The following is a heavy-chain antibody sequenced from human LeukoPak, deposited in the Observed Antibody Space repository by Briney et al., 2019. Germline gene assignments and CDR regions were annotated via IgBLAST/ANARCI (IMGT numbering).Heavy chain of an antibody. Sequence: SETLSLTCSVSGASVTNFYWTWIRQPAGKGLEYIGRIYASGSIDYNPSLKSRVTLSVDSSNNQFPLNLTSVTAADTALYYCARSARFNYFYMDVWGKGTSVTVSS. J-gene: IGHJ6*03. V-gene: IGHV4-4*07. CDR3: ARSARFNYFYMDV. CDR1: GASVTNFY. CDR2: IYASGSI. D-gene: IGHD2-15*01.